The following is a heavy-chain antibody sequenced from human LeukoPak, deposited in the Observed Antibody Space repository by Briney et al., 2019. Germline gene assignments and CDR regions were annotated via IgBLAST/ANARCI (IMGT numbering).Heavy chain of an antibody. CDR3: ARNPGGSYYYYGMDV. D-gene: IGHD3-16*01. Sequence: SETLSLTCTVSGDSISSYYWSWIRQPPGKGLEWIGYIYYSGSTNYNPSLKSRVTISVDTSKNQFSLKLSSVTAADTAVYYCARNPGGSYYYYGMDVWGQGTTVTVSS. CDR2: IYYSGST. J-gene: IGHJ6*02. CDR1: GDSISSYY. V-gene: IGHV4-59*01.